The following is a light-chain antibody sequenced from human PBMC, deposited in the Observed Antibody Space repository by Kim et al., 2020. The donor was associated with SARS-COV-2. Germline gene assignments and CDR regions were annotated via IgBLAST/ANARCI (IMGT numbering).Light chain of an antibody. CDR3: GSRDNSDNHPL. J-gene: IGLJ2*01. CDR2: GKN. V-gene: IGLV3-19*01. CDR1: SLRSYY. Sequence: SSELTQDPAVSVAWGQTVSITCQGDSLRSYYASWYRQKPGQAPVLVIYGKNNRPSGSPDRFSGSSSGSTAALTITGAQEEDEGDYYCGSRDNSDNHPLFGGGTKLTVL.